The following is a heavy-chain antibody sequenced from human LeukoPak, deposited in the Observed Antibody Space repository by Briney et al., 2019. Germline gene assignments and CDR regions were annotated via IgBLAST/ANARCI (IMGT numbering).Heavy chain of an antibody. D-gene: IGHD3-22*01. V-gene: IGHV1-2*02. J-gene: IGHJ4*02. Sequence: ASVKVSCKASGYTLTDYYMHWVRQAPGQGLEWMGWINPNSGDTNYAQKFQGRVTMTRDTSISTAYMELSRLRSDDTAVYYCARASYYYDSSGYPGYYFDYWGQGTLVTVSS. CDR2: INPNSGDT. CDR1: GYTLTDYY. CDR3: ARASYYYDSSGYPGYYFDY.